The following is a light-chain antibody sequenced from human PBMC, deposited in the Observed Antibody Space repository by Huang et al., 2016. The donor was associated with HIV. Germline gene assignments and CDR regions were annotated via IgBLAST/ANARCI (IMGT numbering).Light chain of an antibody. CDR1: QDIDAY. Sequence: DIQMTQSPSSLSASIGDRITISCRASQDIDAYLAWYQHKPGKVPNLLIYAASHLQSGVPSRFSGSGSGTNVTLTIGSLQPEDVGSYYCQKYNDVPRTFGHGTKVEIK. V-gene: IGKV1-27*01. CDR2: AAS. CDR3: QKYNDVPRT. J-gene: IGKJ1*01.